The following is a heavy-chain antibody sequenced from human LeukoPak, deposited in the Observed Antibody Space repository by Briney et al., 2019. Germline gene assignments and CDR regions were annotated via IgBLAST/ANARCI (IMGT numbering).Heavy chain of an antibody. CDR1: GGSVTDYY. V-gene: IGHV4-59*02. J-gene: IGHJ6*03. CDR3: YMDV. Sequence: SETLSLTCTVSGGSVTDYYWSWIRQSPGKGLEWIGYIHYSGSTHYNPSLKSRVTISVDTSKNQVSLKLRSVTAADTAVYYYYMDVWGKGTTVIISS. CDR2: IHYSGST.